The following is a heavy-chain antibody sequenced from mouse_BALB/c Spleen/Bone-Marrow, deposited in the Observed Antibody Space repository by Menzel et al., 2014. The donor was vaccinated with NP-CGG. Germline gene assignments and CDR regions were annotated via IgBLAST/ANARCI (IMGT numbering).Heavy chain of an antibody. CDR2: IRNKAKGYTT. D-gene: IGHD1-1*02. CDR3: TRDIYYDICWYFDV. J-gene: IGHJ1*01. Sequence: EVMLVESGGGLVQPGGSLRLSCATSGFTFTDYYMSWVRQPPGKALGWLGFIRNKAKGYTTEHSASVKGPFTISRDNSQSILYLQMDTLIAEDSATYYCTRDIYYDICWYFDVWGAGTTVTVSS. V-gene: IGHV7-3*02. CDR1: GFTFTDYY.